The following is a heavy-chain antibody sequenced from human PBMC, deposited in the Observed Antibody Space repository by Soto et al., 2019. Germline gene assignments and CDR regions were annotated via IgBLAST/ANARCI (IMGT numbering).Heavy chain of an antibody. V-gene: IGHV4-30-2*01. CDR1: GGSISSGGYS. CDR3: ARASYPITMVRGVTNWFDP. CDR2: IYHSGST. J-gene: IGHJ5*02. Sequence: SETLSLTCAVSGGSISSGGYSWSWIRQPPGKGLEWIGYIYHSGSTYYNPSLKSRVTISVDRSKNHFSLKLSSVAAADTAVYYCARASYPITMVRGVTNWFDPWGQGTLVTVSS. D-gene: IGHD3-10*01.